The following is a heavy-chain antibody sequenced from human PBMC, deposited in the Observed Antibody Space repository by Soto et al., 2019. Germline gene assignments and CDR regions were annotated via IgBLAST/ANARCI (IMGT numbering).Heavy chain of an antibody. CDR2: IIPIFGTA. D-gene: IGHD3-16*01. CDR1: GGTFSSYA. J-gene: IGHJ5*02. CDR3: AGAGDSVWGSGWFDP. V-gene: IGHV1-69*12. Sequence: QVQLVQSGAEVKKPGSSVKVSCKASGGTFSSYAISWVRQAPGQGLEWMGGIIPIFGTANYAQKFQGRVRVPEDEPRSTASVGLSSLRSEDTDVYYCAGAGDSVWGSGWFDPWGQGTLVTVSS.